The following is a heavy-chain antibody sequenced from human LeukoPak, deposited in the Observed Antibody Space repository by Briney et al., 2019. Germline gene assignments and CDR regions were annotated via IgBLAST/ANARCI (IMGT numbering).Heavy chain of an antibody. Sequence: SETLSLTCTVSGYSISSGYYWGWIRQPPGKGLEWIGSIYHSGSTYYNPSLKSRVTISVDTSKNQFSLKLSSVTAADTAVYYCAGVWSPPYTSSWPYYFDYWGQGTLVTVSS. CDR1: GYSISSGYY. CDR2: IYHSGST. V-gene: IGHV4-38-2*02. CDR3: AGVWSPPYTSSWPYYFDY. D-gene: IGHD6-13*01. J-gene: IGHJ4*02.